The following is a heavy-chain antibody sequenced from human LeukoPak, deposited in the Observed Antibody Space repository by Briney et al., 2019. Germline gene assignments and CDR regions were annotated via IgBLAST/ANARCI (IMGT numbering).Heavy chain of an antibody. V-gene: IGHV4-59*12. CDR1: GGSISSYY. J-gene: IGHJ6*03. CDR3: ARDTGSSWYGYYYYYMDV. D-gene: IGHD6-13*01. Sequence: KPSETLSLTCTVSGGSISSYYWSWIRQPPGKGLEWIGYIYYSGSTNYNPSLKSRVTISVDTSKNQFSLKLSSVTAADTAVYYCARDTGSSWYGYYYYYMDVWGKGTTVTVSS. CDR2: IYYSGST.